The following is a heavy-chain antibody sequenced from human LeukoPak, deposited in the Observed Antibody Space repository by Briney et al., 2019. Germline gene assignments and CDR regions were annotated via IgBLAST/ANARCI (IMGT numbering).Heavy chain of an antibody. CDR2: INHSGST. V-gene: IGHV4-34*01. J-gene: IGHJ4*02. Sequence: SETLSLTCAVYGGSFSGYYWSWIRQPPGKGLEWIGEINHSGSTNYNPSLKSRVTISVDTSKNQFSLRLSSVTAADTAVYYCAREMYCSGGSCPFDYWGQGTLVTVSS. D-gene: IGHD2-15*01. CDR1: GGSFSGYY. CDR3: AREMYCSGGSCPFDY.